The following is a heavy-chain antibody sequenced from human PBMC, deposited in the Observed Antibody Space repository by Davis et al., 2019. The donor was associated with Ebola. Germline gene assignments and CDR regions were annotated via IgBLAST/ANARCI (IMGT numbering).Heavy chain of an antibody. Sequence: GSLRLSCAVSGGFVSSGGYSWNWIRQPPGKGLEWIGYYYYTGSTYYNPFLKSRVSISVDTSKNQFSLKLSSVTAADTAVYYCARATGDLYYYGMDVWGKGTTVTVSS. V-gene: IGHV4-61*08. D-gene: IGHD7-27*01. CDR3: ARATGDLYYYGMDV. CDR1: GGFVSSGGYS. CDR2: YYYTGST. J-gene: IGHJ6*04.